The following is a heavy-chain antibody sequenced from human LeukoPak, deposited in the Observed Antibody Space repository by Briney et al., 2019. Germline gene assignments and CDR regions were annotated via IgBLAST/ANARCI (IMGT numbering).Heavy chain of an antibody. V-gene: IGHV1-18*01. D-gene: IGHD2-2*01. J-gene: IGHJ4*02. Sequence: ASVKVSCKASGYNFPSHGISWVRQAPGQGLEWMGWFSADIGNTNYAQTLHGRVSMTTDTSTTTAYMELTSLGADETAVYYCARERSGYCGCTSFLLFDSWGQGTLVTVSS. CDR1: GYNFPSHG. CDR3: ARERSGYCGCTSFLLFDS. CDR2: FSADIGNT.